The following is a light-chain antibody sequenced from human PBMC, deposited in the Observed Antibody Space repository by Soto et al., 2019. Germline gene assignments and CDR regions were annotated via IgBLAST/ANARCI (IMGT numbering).Light chain of an antibody. V-gene: IGKV1-39*01. CDR1: QSINNF. Sequence: DIHMSRSPSSLSASVGDIVSISCRASQSINNFLHWFQQKPGKAPNLLIYASSRLQSGVPSRLSGFGYGTDLTITISNLKNEDFGTYYCQQSFSTTQTFGQGTRLEIK. CDR3: QQSFSTTQT. CDR2: ASS. J-gene: IGKJ5*01.